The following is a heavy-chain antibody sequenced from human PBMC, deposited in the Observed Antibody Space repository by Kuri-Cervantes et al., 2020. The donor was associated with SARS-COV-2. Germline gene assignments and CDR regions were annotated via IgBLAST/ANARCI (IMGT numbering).Heavy chain of an antibody. CDR1: GYIFTSHN. CDR3: AREYYYGSGRYYGAFDH. J-gene: IGHJ4*02. V-gene: IGHV1-46*01. Sequence: ASVKFSCKASGYIFTSHNMHWVRQAPGQGLEWMGMLNPSGGSRINTQKFQGRLTMTRDTPTSTVYMELSSLRSDDTAVYYCAREYYYGSGRYYGAFDHWGQGTPVTVSS. D-gene: IGHD3-10*01. CDR2: LNPSGGSR.